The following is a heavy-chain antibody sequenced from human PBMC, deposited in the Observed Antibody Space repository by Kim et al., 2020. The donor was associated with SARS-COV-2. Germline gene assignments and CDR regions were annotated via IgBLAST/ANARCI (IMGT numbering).Heavy chain of an antibody. Sequence: GGSLRLSCAASGFTFDDYAMHWVRQAPGKGLEWVSGISWNSGIIGYADSVKGRFTISRDNAKNSLYLQMNSLRAEDTALYYCAKEGVRGTYYYYYMYVWGKGTTVTVSS. CDR2: ISWNSGII. CDR1: GFTFDDYA. CDR3: AKEGVRGTYYYYYMYV. V-gene: IGHV3-9*01. D-gene: IGHD3-10*01. J-gene: IGHJ6*03.